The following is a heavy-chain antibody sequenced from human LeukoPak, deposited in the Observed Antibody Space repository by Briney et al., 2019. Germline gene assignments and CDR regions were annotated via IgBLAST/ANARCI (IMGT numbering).Heavy chain of an antibody. J-gene: IGHJ6*02. D-gene: IGHD3-16*01. Sequence: SETLSLTCAVSGGSVSGYYWSWNRLSPGKGLEWIGCIYYTGTIIYSPSLESRVTLSVATSKNQISLNQRSVTAADTTVYYSARHDYIGNYERGKDVWGPGTTVIVSS. V-gene: IGHV4-59*08. CDR1: GGSVSGYY. CDR2: IYYTGTI. CDR3: ARHDYIGNYERGKDV.